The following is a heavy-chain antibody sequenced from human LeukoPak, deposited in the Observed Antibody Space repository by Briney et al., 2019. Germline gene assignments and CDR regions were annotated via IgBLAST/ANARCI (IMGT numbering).Heavy chain of an antibody. Sequence: SETLSLTCAVYGGSFSGYYWSWLRQPPGKGLEGIGEINHSGSTNYNPSLKSRVTISVDTSKNQFSLKLSSVTAADTAVYYCTRGAKTIVATTTLYWYFDLWGRGTLVTVSS. D-gene: IGHD5-12*01. CDR3: TRGAKTIVATTTLYWYFDL. J-gene: IGHJ2*01. CDR2: INHSGST. CDR1: GGSFSGYY. V-gene: IGHV4-34*01.